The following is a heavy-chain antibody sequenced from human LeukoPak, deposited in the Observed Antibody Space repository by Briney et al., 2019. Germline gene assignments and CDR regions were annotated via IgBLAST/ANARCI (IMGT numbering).Heavy chain of an antibody. D-gene: IGHD3-9*01. CDR1: GFTFSSYW. CDR2: SNNDGSTT. V-gene: IGHV3-74*01. CDR3: ARDILTGSYGMDV. J-gene: IGHJ6*01. Sequence: GGSLRLSCAASGFTFSSYWMHWVRQAPGKGLVWVSRSNNDGSTTNYADSVKGRFTISRDNAKNMLYLQMNSLRAEDTAVYYCARDILTGSYGMDVWGQGTTVTV.